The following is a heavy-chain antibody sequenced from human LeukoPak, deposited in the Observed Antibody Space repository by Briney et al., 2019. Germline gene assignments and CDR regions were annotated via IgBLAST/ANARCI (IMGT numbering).Heavy chain of an antibody. V-gene: IGHV4-39*07. D-gene: IGHD3-10*01. CDR1: GGSISSSSYY. Sequence: SETLSLTCTVSGGSISSSSYYWGWIRQPPGKGLEWIGSIYYSGSTYYNPSLKSRVTISVDTSKNQFSLKLSSVTAADTAVYYCARDGLNYYGSGSYFYFDCWGQGTLVTVSS. CDR3: ARDGLNYYGSGSYFYFDC. CDR2: IYYSGST. J-gene: IGHJ4*02.